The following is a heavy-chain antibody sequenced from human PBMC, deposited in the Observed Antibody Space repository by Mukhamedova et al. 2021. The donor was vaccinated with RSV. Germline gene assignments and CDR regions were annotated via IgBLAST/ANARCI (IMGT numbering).Heavy chain of an antibody. CDR2: ISSNGRII. J-gene: IGHJ4*02. CDR3: ARDGDSGWYFDY. V-gene: IGHV3-48*03. Sequence: GFSFSNYEMNWVRQAPGKGLEWISYISSNGRIIYGDSVKGRFTISRDNAKNSLYLQMNSLRAEDTAVYYCARDGDSGWYFDYWGQGT. D-gene: IGHD6-19*01. CDR1: GFSFSNYE.